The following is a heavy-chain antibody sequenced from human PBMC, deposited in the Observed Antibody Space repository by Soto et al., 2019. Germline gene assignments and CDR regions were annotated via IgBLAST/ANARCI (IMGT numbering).Heavy chain of an antibody. CDR3: AREWYYYDSSGYLNFFDY. CDR1: GFTFSSYA. D-gene: IGHD3-22*01. J-gene: IGHJ4*02. Sequence: GGSLRLSCAASGFTFSSYAMHWVRQAPGKGLEWVAVISYDGSNKYYADSVKGRFTISRDNSKNTLYLQMNSLRAEDTAVYYCAREWYYYDSSGYLNFFDYCAQGTLVTVSS. CDR2: ISYDGSNK. V-gene: IGHV3-30-3*01.